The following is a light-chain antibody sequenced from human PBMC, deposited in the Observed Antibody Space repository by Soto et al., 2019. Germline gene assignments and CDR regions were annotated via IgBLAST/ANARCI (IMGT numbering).Light chain of an antibody. J-gene: IGKJ1*01. V-gene: IGKV3-20*01. CDR2: GAS. CDR1: QSVSSN. Sequence: KVVTPSPAPPSVSPGERATRSCRASQSVSSNLAWYQQRRGQAPRLLIHGASNRATGIPDRFSGSGSGPDFTLTISRLEPEDFAVYYCQQYGGSPRTFGQGTKVDI. CDR3: QQYGGSPRT.